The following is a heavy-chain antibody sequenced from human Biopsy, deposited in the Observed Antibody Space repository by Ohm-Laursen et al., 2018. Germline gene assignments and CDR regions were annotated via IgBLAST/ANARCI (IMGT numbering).Heavy chain of an antibody. V-gene: IGHV4-59*02. J-gene: IGHJ3*02. CDR1: GGSVNSYS. D-gene: IGHD5-12*01. CDR2: IYDRGST. Sequence: SETLSLTCPVSGGSVNSYSWSWIRQPPGQGLEYIGYIYDRGSTTNYNPSLKSRVTISVDTSRNQFSLKLSSVTAADTAVYYCAGRPWPNAFDIWGQGTMVTVSS. CDR3: AGRPWPNAFDI.